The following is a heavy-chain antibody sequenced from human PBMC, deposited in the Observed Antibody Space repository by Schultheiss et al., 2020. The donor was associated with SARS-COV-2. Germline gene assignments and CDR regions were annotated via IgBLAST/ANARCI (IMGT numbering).Heavy chain of an antibody. CDR3: AREPYGSGTYYFDY. J-gene: IGHJ4*02. CDR2: INPNTGDT. CDR1: GYTFTGYY. D-gene: IGHD3-10*01. V-gene: IGHV1-2*06. Sequence: ASVKVSCKASGYTFTGYYMHWVRQAPGQGLEWMGRINPNTGDTHYAQKFQGRVTMTRDTSISRAYMELRSLRSDDTAVYYCAREPYGSGTYYFDYWGQGTLVTVSS.